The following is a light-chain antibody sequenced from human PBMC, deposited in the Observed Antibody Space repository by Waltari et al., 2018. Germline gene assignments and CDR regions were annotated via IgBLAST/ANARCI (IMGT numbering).Light chain of an antibody. V-gene: IGLV1-40*01. J-gene: IGLJ3*02. CDR2: GST. CDR3: QSYDTSLSVV. CDR1: GSNIGAGYD. Sequence: QSVLTQPPSVSGAPGQRVPISCTGSGSNIGAGYDLPWYQQLPRAAPKLLIYGSTSRPLGVPARFFGSTSGTSASLAITGLQAEDEADYYCQSYDTSLSVVFGGGTKLTVL.